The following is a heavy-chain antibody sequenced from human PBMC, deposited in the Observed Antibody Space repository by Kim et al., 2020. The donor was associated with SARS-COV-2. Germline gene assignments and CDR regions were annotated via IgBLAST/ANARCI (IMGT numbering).Heavy chain of an antibody. V-gene: IGHV4-30-2*04. Sequence: YNPSLQIRGHISVNTSKNQFPLKLSSVTAADTAVYYCARDPYGSGSYYDYWGQGTLVTVSS. J-gene: IGHJ4*02. CDR3: ARDPYGSGSYYDY. D-gene: IGHD3-10*01.